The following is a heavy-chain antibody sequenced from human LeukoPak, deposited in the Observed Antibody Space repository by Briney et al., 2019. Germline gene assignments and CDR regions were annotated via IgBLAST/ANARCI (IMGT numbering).Heavy chain of an antibody. J-gene: IGHJ4*02. D-gene: IGHD1-26*01. V-gene: IGHV1-2*06. Sequence: GASVKVSCKASGDTFSFFAFSWVRQAPGQGLEWMGRINPNNGGTNYAQKFQGRVTMTGDTSISTAYMELSSLRSDDTAVYYCTRESGSYHGNDYWGQGTLVTVSS. CDR2: INPNNGGT. CDR1: GDTFSFFA. CDR3: TRESGSYHGNDY.